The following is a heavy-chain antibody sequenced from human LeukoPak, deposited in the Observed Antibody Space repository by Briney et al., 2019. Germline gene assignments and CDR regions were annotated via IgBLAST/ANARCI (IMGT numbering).Heavy chain of an antibody. Sequence: SETLSLTCTVSGGSISGYYWSWIRQPPGKGLEWIGYIYYSGSTNYNPSLKSRVTISVDTSKNQFSLKLSSVTAADTAVYYCAREIGSGWYLGAFDIWGQGAMVTVSS. J-gene: IGHJ3*02. CDR2: IYYSGST. CDR3: AREIGSGWYLGAFDI. D-gene: IGHD6-19*01. V-gene: IGHV4-59*01. CDR1: GGSISGYY.